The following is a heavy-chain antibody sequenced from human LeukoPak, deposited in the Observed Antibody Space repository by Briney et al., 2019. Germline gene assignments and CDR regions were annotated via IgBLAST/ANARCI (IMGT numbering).Heavy chain of an antibody. CDR3: ARGHRSGNYYYCGMDV. V-gene: IGHV1-8*01. J-gene: IGHJ6*02. Sequence: ASVKVSCKASGYTFTSYDINWVRQATGQGLEWMGWMNPNSGNTGYAQKFQGRVTMTRNTSISTAYMELSSLRSEDTAVYYCARGHRSGNYYYCGMDVWGQGTTVTVSS. CDR1: GYTFTSYD. CDR2: MNPNSGNT. D-gene: IGHD3-10*01.